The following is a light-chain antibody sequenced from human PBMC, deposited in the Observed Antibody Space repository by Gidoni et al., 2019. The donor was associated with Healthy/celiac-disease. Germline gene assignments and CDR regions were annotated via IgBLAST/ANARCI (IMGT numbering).Light chain of an antibody. V-gene: IGLV3-19*01. Sequence: SSELTQDPAVSVALGQTVRITCQGASLRSYYASWYQQKPGQAPVVVIYGKNNRPSGIPDRFSGSSSGNTASLTITGAQAEDEADYYCNSRDSSGNHLVVFGGGTKLTVL. CDR1: SLRSYY. CDR2: GKN. CDR3: NSRDSSGNHLVV. J-gene: IGLJ2*01.